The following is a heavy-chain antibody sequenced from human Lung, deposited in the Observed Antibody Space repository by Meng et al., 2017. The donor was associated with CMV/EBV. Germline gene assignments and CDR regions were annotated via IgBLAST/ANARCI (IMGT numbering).Heavy chain of an antibody. CDR1: VGSIRSSNW. CDR3: ASFPPPGKQWLVTDY. CDR2: IYHSGST. Sequence: QGWGHGSGRPSGNLALTVAFPVGSIRSSNWWIWVRQPPGKGLEWIGEIYHSGSTNYNPSLKSRVTISVDKSKNQFSLKLSSVTAADTAVYYCASFPPPGKQWLVTDYWGQGTLVTVSS. J-gene: IGHJ4*02. D-gene: IGHD6-19*01. V-gene: IGHV4-4*02.